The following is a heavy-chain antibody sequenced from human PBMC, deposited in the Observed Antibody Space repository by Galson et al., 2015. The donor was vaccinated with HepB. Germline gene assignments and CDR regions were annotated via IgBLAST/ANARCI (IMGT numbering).Heavy chain of an antibody. J-gene: IGHJ4*02. CDR2: ISSSNSYI. V-gene: IGHV3-21*01. Sequence: SLRLSCAASGFTFSSYSMNWVRQAPGKGLEWVSSISSSNSYIYYADSVKGRFTISRDNAKNSLYLQMNSLRAEDTAVYYCARGAGGMVTMIVSPGDYWGQGTLVTVSS. CDR3: ARGAGGMVTMIVSPGDY. CDR1: GFTFSSYS. D-gene: IGHD3-22*01.